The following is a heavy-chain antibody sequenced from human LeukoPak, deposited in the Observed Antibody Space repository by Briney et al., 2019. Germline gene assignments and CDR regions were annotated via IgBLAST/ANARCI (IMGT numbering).Heavy chain of an antibody. D-gene: IGHD5-24*01. J-gene: IGHJ4*02. CDR2: ISDGGGGT. CDR3: AKDLRNGYDRFDY. V-gene: IGHV3-23*01. CDR1: GFTFSSYG. Sequence: GGSLRLSCAASGFTFSSYGMSWVRQAPGKGLEWVSTISDGGGGTYYADSVKGRFSISRDNSKNTLYLQMNSLGAEDTAVYYCAKDLRNGYDRFDYWGQGTLVTVSS.